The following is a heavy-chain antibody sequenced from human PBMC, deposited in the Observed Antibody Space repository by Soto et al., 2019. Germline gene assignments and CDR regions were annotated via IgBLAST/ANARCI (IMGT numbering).Heavy chain of an antibody. V-gene: IGHV4-61*01. J-gene: IGHJ4*02. CDR3: ARVLVSHNYYDSSGYGYYFDY. D-gene: IGHD3-22*01. CDR2: IYYSGST. CDR1: GGSVSSGSYY. Sequence: SETLSLTCTVSGGSVSSGSYYWSWIRQPPGKGLEWIGYIYYSGSTNYNPSLRSRVTISVDTSKNQFSLKLSSVTAADTAVYYCARVLVSHNYYDSSGYGYYFDYWGEGTLVTVSS.